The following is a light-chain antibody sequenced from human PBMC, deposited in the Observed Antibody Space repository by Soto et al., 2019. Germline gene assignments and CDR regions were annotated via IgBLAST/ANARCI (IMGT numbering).Light chain of an antibody. CDR3: GAWDTRLSLVV. CDR1: SSNIGNNH. V-gene: IGLV1-51*01. Sequence: QSVLTQPPSVSAAPGQKVTISCSGSSSNIGNNHVSLYQQLPGPAPKLLIFDNNNRPSENTDRLSGSKSGTSATLGITGLQIGDEADYYCGAWDTRLSLVVFGEGTKVTVL. J-gene: IGLJ2*01. CDR2: DNN.